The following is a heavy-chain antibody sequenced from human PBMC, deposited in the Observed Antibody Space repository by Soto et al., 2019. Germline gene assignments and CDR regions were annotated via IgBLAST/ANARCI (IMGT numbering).Heavy chain of an antibody. CDR1: GGSITNHY. Sequence: QVQLQESGPGLVKPSETLSLTCTVSGGSITNHYWSWIRQPPGQGLEWIGYIYYNGNTNYNPSLKSRVTMSVDTSRNQLSLKLTTVTTADTAVYYCTRANWYSEYWGQGTLVTVSS. CDR3: TRANWYSEY. CDR2: IYYNGNT. V-gene: IGHV4-59*11. D-gene: IGHD7-27*01. J-gene: IGHJ4*02.